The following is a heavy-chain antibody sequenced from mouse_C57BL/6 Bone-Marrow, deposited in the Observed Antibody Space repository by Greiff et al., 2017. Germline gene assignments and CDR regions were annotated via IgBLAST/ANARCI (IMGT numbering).Heavy chain of an antibody. CDR1: GYTFTDYY. D-gene: IGHD1-1*01. Sequence: QVQLQQQSGSELVRPGASVKLSCKASGYTFTDYYINWVKQRPGQGLEWIARIYPGSGNTYYNEKFKGKATLTAEKSSSTAYMQLSSLTSEDSAVYFCARRGITTVVTEWYFDVWGTGTTVTVSS. V-gene: IGHV1-76*01. CDR2: IYPGSGNT. CDR3: ARRGITTVVTEWYFDV. J-gene: IGHJ1*03.